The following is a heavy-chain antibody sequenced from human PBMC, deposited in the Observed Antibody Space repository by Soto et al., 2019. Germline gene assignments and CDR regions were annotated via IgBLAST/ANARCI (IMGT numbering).Heavy chain of an antibody. J-gene: IGHJ3*02. CDR1: GFTFSSYG. CDR2: IWYDGSNK. Sequence: QVQLVESGGGVVQPGRSLRLSCAASGFTFSSYGMHWVRQAPGKGLEWVAVIWYDGSNKYYADSVKGRFTISRDNSKNTLYLQMNSLRAEGTAVYYCARVRTDSSLMADIWGQGTMVTVSS. D-gene: IGHD3-10*01. CDR3: ARVRTDSSLMADI. V-gene: IGHV3-33*01.